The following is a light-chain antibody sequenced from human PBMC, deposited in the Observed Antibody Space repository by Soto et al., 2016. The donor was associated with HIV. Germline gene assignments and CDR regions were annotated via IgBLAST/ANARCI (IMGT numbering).Light chain of an antibody. CDR2: LGS. CDR3: MQALQTPLT. J-gene: IGKJ5*01. CDR1: QSLLHSNGYYY. Sequence: DIEMTQSPLSLPVTPGEPASISCRSSQSLLHSNGYYYLTWYLQRPGQSPRRLISLGSDRASGVPDRFSGSGSGTDFTLRISRVEAEDVGVYYCMQALQTPLTFGQGTRLEIK. V-gene: IGKV2-28*01.